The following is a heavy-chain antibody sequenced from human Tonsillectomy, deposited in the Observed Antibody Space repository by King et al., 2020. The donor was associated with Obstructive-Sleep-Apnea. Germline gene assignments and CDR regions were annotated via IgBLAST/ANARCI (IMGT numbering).Heavy chain of an antibody. CDR1: GFTFSDHY. Sequence: VQLVESGGGLVRPGGSLRLSCAASGFTFSDHYMDWVRQAPGKGLEWVGRTRNKANSYTTEYAASVKGRFTISRDDSKNSLYLQMNSLKTEDTAVYYCARWYYYGSGSYYYWGQGTLVTVSS. J-gene: IGHJ4*02. V-gene: IGHV3-72*01. CDR3: ARWYYYGSGSYYY. CDR2: TRNKANSYTT. D-gene: IGHD3-10*01.